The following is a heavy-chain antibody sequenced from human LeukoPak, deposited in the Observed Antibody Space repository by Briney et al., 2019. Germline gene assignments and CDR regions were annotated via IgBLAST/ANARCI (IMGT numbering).Heavy chain of an antibody. V-gene: IGHV3-20*04. J-gene: IGHJ6*04. CDR1: GFTFGNYG. CDR3: AKDEVRLLWFGELGV. D-gene: IGHD3-10*01. CDR2: INWNGGST. Sequence: GGSLRLSCAASGFTFGNYGMSWVPQAPGKGLEWVSGINWNGGSTGYADSVEGRFTISRDNAKNSLYLQMNSLRAEDTALYYCAKDEVRLLWFGELGVWGKGTTVTISS.